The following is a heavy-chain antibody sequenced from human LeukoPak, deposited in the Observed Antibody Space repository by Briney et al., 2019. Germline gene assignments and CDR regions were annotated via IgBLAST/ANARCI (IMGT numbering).Heavy chain of an antibody. D-gene: IGHD1-14*01. CDR1: GFTFSSYA. Sequence: GGSLRLSCAASGFTFSSYAMSWVRQAPGKGLEWVSSISSSSSYIYYADSVKGRFTISRDNSKHTLYLQMDSLRAEDTAIYYCATSTTSFDYWGQGTLVTVSS. CDR3: ATSTTSFDY. V-gene: IGHV3-23*01. CDR2: ISSSSSYI. J-gene: IGHJ4*02.